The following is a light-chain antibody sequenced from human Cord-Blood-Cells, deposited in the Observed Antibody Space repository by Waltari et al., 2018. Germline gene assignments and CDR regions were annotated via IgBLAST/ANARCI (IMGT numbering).Light chain of an antibody. V-gene: IGLV6-57*01. CDR1: SGSIASTY. J-gene: IGLJ2*01. CDR2: EDN. Sequence: FMLTQLHSMSASPGKPLTISRTRSSGSIASTYVQWYQQRPGSSPTTVIYEDNQRPSGVPDRFSGSIDSSSNSASLTISGLKTEDEADYYCQSYDSSNVVFGGGTKLTVL. CDR3: QSYDSSNVV.